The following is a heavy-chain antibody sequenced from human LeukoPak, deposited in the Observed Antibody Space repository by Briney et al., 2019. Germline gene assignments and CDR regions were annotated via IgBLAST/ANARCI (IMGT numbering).Heavy chain of an antibody. CDR2: IRYDGSNK. Sequence: GGSLRLSCAASGFTFSSYGMHWVRQAPGRGLEWVAFIRYDGSNKYYADSVKGRFTISRDNSKNTLYLQMNSLRAEDTAVYYCVKGAGYYYDSRFDYWGQGTLVTVSS. CDR1: GFTFSSYG. V-gene: IGHV3-30*02. CDR3: VKGAGYYYDSRFDY. J-gene: IGHJ4*02. D-gene: IGHD3-22*01.